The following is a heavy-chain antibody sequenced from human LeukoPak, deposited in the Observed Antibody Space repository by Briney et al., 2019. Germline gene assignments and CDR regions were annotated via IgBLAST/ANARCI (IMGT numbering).Heavy chain of an antibody. V-gene: IGHV3-48*03. D-gene: IGHD3-22*01. Sequence: GGSLRLSCAVSGFTFSSYEMNWVRQAPGKGLEWVSYITSTGSTMYYADSVKGRFTISRDNAKNSLYLQMNSLRAEDTAVYYCAREYYYDSRAPGAFDIWGQGTTVTVSS. CDR3: AREYYYDSRAPGAFDI. CDR1: GFTFSSYE. CDR2: ITSTGSTM. J-gene: IGHJ3*02.